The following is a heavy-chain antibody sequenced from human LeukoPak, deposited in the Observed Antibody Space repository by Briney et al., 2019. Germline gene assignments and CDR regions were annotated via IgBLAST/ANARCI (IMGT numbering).Heavy chain of an antibody. CDR2: IGSSGSNT. D-gene: IGHD6-13*01. V-gene: IGHV3-11*01. Sequence: IPGGSLRLSCAASGFTLGDYCMSWIRQAPGKGLEWVSYIGSSGSNTYNAHSVKGLFTISRDNAKDSVYLQMNSLRAEDTAVYYCARSIAAAGYLPYYYYYMDVWGKGTTVTVSS. CDR3: ARSIAAAGYLPYYYYYMDV. CDR1: GFTLGDYC. J-gene: IGHJ6*03.